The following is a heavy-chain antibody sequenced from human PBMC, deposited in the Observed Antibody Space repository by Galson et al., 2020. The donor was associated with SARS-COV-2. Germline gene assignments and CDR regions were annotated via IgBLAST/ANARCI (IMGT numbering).Heavy chain of an antibody. CDR3: TRECSSTSCYSTGNRYSSGWYGPYYFDY. Sequence: ASETLSLTCAISGDSVSSNSAAWNWIRQSPSRGLEWLGRTYYRSKWYNDYAVSVKSRITINPDTSKNQFSLQLNSVTPEDTAVYYCTRECSSTSCYSTGNRYSSGWYGPYYFDYWGQGTLVTVSS. CDR1: GDSVSSNSAA. V-gene: IGHV6-1*01. CDR2: TYYRSKWYN. J-gene: IGHJ4*02. D-gene: IGHD2-2*01.